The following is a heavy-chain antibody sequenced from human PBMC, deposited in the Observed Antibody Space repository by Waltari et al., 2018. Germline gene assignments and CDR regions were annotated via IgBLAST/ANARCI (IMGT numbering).Heavy chain of an antibody. CDR3: AIDVPEMVPQADY. J-gene: IGHJ4*02. CDR2: SKSRVDGGTR. CDR1: TINFRVGC. Sequence: EVQVVESVGGLVKPGGSLRLSCGASTINFRVGCLNWVRQAPGKGLEWIARSKSRVDGGTRDYAAPVKDRFTISRDDSRYTLYLQMNSLKKEDTGVYYCAIDVPEMVPQADYWGQGSLVTVSS. D-gene: IGHD2-8*01. V-gene: IGHV3-15*01.